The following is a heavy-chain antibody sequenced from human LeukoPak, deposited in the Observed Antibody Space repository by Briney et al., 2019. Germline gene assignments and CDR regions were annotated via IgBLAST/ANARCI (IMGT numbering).Heavy chain of an antibody. V-gene: IGHV1-2*02. Sequence: GASVKVSCKASGCTFTGYYMHWVRQAPGQGLEWMGWINPNSGGTNYAQKFQGRVTMTRDTSISTAYMELSRLRSDDTAVYYCARTSYYYDSSALRYWGQGTLVTVSS. CDR2: INPNSGGT. D-gene: IGHD3-22*01. J-gene: IGHJ4*02. CDR1: GCTFTGYY. CDR3: ARTSYYYDSSALRY.